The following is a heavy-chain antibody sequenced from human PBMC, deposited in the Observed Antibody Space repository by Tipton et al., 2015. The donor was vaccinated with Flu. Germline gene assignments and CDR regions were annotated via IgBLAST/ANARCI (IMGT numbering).Heavy chain of an antibody. CDR3: AKVIPEKVAGLDY. CDR1: GFTFSRYG. V-gene: IGHV3-23*01. D-gene: IGHD6-19*01. J-gene: IGHJ4*02. CDR2: ISGGGGGT. Sequence: GSLRLSCAASGFTFSRYGMSWVRQAPGKGLEWISAISGGGGGTYYADSVKGRFTISRDNSKNTLYLRMNSLRAEDTAIYYCAKVIPEKVAGLDYWGQGTLVTVSS.